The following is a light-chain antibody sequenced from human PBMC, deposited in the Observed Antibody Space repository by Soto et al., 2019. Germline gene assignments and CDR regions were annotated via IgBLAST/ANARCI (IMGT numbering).Light chain of an antibody. Sequence: QSALTQPASVSGSPGQSIAISCTGTSSDVGDYKSVSWYQQHPGKVPTLVIFEVSNRPSGVSNRFSGSKSGNTASLTISGLQAEDEADYYCSSYINTNTLVFGGGTKLTVL. CDR3: SSYINTNTLV. CDR1: SSDVGDYKS. J-gene: IGLJ2*01. CDR2: EVS. V-gene: IGLV2-14*01.